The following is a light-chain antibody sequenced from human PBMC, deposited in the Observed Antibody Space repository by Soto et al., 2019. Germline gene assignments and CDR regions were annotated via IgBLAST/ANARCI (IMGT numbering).Light chain of an antibody. Sequence: QAVVTQSPSASASLGASVKLTCTLRSGHSSYAIAWHQQQPEKGPRYLMKLNSDGSHSKGDGIPDRFSGSTSGAARYLTISSLQSEDEADYYCQTWDSGTVVFGGGTKVTVL. CDR3: QTWDSGTVV. J-gene: IGLJ2*01. CDR2: LNSDGSH. CDR1: SGHSSYA. V-gene: IGLV4-69*01.